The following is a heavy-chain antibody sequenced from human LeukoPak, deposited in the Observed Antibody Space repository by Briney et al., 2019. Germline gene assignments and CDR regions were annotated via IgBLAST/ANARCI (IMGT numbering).Heavy chain of an antibody. D-gene: IGHD5-18*01. CDR1: KFTFSSYA. V-gene: IGHV3-23*01. J-gene: IGHJ4*02. CDR2: ISGSGGST. CDR3: AKDRAQLWFGIFDY. Sequence: PGGSLRLSCAASKFTFSSYAVSWVRQAPGKGLEWVSAISGSGGSTYYADSVKGRFTISRDNSKNTLYLQMNSLRAEDTAVYYCAKDRAQLWFGIFDYWGQGTLVTVSS.